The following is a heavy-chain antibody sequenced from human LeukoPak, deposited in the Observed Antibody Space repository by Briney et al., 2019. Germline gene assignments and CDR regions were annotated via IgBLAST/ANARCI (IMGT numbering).Heavy chain of an antibody. V-gene: IGHV3-30-3*02. D-gene: IGHD4-11*01. CDR1: GFTFSSYA. J-gene: IGHJ4*02. CDR3: AKYTTVNRYFDY. Sequence: GRSLRLSCAASGFTFSSYAMHWVRQAPGKGLEWVAVISYDGSNKYYADSVKGRFTISRDNSKNTLYLQMNSLRAEDTAVYYCAKYTTVNRYFDYWGQGTLVSVSS. CDR2: ISYDGSNK.